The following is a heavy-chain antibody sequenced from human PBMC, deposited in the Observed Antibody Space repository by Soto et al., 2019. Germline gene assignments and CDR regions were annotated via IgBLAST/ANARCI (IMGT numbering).Heavy chain of an antibody. Sequence: GGSLRLSCAASGFTFSSYSMNWVRQAPGKGLEWVSSISSSSSYIYYADSVKGRFTISRDNAKNSLYLQMNSLRAEDTAVYYCARDNPYYGDYGVDPSDYWGQGTLVTVSS. V-gene: IGHV3-21*01. D-gene: IGHD4-17*01. CDR1: GFTFSSYS. J-gene: IGHJ4*02. CDR2: ISSSSSYI. CDR3: ARDNPYYGDYGVDPSDY.